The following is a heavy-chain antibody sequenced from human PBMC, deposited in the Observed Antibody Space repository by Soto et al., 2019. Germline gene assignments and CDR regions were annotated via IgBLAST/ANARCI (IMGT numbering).Heavy chain of an antibody. CDR1: GFTFRNYD. CDR3: ARTDRDFYGLDV. CDR2: ISAAGYP. V-gene: IGHV3-13*05. J-gene: IGHJ6*02. Sequence: EVQLVESGGGLVQPGGSLRLSCEASGFTFRNYDMHWVRQGTGKGLEWVSGISAAGYPDYADSVEGRFTISRENAQTSFFLQMNSLRVGDSAVYYCARTDRDFYGLDVWGQGPTVIVSS.